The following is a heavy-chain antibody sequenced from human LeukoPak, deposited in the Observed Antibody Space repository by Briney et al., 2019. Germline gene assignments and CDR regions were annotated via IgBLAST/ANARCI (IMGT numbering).Heavy chain of an antibody. CDR1: GYTFTSYY. Sequence: GASVKVSCKASGYTFTSYYMHWVRQAPGQGLEWMGIINPSGGSTSYAQKFQGRVTMTRDTSISTAYMELSRLRSDDTAVYYCARDRPITMVRGVDYYYYMDVWGKGTTVTASS. D-gene: IGHD3-10*01. V-gene: IGHV1-46*01. CDR3: ARDRPITMVRGVDYYYYMDV. CDR2: INPSGGST. J-gene: IGHJ6*03.